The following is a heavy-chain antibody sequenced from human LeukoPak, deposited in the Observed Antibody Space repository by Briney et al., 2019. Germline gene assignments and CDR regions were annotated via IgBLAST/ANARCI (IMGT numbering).Heavy chain of an antibody. CDR3: ARLTTDRGLDY. CDR1: GGSFSGYY. Sequence: KASETLSLTCAVYGGSFSGYYWSWIRQPPGKGLEWIGEINHSGSTNYNPSLKSRVTISVDTSKNQFSLKLSSVTAADTAVYYCARLTTDRGLDYWGQGTLVTVSS. CDR2: INHSGST. V-gene: IGHV4-34*01. D-gene: IGHD4-17*01. J-gene: IGHJ4*02.